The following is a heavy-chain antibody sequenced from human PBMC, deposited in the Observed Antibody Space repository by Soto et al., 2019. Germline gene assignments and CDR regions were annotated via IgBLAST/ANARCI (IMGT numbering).Heavy chain of an antibody. CDR1: GFTFSSYW. J-gene: IGHJ4*02. Sequence: GGSLRLSCAASGFTFSSYWISWVRQAPGKGLEWVANIKQDGSEKYYVDSVKGRFTISRDNAKNSLYLQMNSLRAEDTAVYYCARDRTAYFDYWGQGTLVTVSS. V-gene: IGHV3-7*01. CDR3: ARDRTAYFDY. CDR2: IKQDGSEK. D-gene: IGHD5-18*01.